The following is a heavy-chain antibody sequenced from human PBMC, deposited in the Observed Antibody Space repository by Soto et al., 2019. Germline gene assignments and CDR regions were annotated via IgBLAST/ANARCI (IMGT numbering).Heavy chain of an antibody. CDR3: ARSLVGWPTNGGY. CDR2: IYHSGST. V-gene: IGHV4-4*02. Sequence: QVQLQESGPGLVKPSGTLSLTCAVSSGSISSSNWWSWVRQPPGKGLEWIGEIYHSGSTNYNPSLNSRVTISVDKSKNQFSLKLSSVTAADTAVYYCARSLVGWPTNGGYWGQGTLVTVSS. D-gene: IGHD6-19*01. J-gene: IGHJ4*02. CDR1: SGSISSSNW.